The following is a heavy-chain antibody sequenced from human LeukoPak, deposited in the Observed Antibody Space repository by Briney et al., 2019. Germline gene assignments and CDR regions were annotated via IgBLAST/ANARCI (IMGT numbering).Heavy chain of an antibody. Sequence: PSETLSLTCIVSGGSISSYYWSWIRQPPGKGLEWIGYIYYSGSTNYNPSLKSRVTISVDTSKNQFSLKLSSVTAADTAVYYCARQVGAAADHDYWGQGTLVTVSS. J-gene: IGHJ4*02. CDR2: IYYSGST. CDR1: GGSISSYY. D-gene: IGHD6-13*01. V-gene: IGHV4-59*08. CDR3: ARQVGAAADHDY.